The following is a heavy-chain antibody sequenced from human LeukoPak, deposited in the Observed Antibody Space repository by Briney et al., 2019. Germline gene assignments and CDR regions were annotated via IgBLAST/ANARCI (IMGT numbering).Heavy chain of an antibody. CDR2: IYYSGNT. D-gene: IGHD3-22*01. J-gene: IGHJ5*02. CDR1: GGSISTYY. Sequence: SETLSLTCTVSGGSISTYYWSWIRQPPGKGLEWIGYIYYSGNTNYNPSLKSRVTISVDTSRNQFSLKLSSVTAADTAVYYCARDGDDSTGYASNWFDPWGQGTLVTVSS. V-gene: IGHV4-59*01. CDR3: ARDGDDSTGYASNWFDP.